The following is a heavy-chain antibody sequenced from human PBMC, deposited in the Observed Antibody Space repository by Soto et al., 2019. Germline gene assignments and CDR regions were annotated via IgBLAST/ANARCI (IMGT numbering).Heavy chain of an antibody. CDR1: GGSFSGYY. J-gene: IGHJ4*02. Sequence: SETLSLTCAVYGGSFSGYYWSWIRQPPGKGLEWIGEINHSGSTNYNPSLKSRVTISVDTSKNPFSLKLSSVTAADTAVYYCARHALYDSSGYQDYWGQGTLVTVSS. CDR3: ARHALYDSSGYQDY. CDR2: INHSGST. D-gene: IGHD3-22*01. V-gene: IGHV4-34*01.